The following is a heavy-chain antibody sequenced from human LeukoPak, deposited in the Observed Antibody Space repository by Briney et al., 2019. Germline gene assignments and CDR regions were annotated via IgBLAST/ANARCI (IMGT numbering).Heavy chain of an antibody. J-gene: IGHJ4*02. CDR2: INPSGGST. CDR3: AGSSGYRDPFDY. D-gene: IGHD5-12*01. CDR1: GYTLTELS. V-gene: IGHV1-46*01. Sequence: ASVKVSCKVSGYTLTELSMHWVRQAPGQGLEWMGIINPSGGSTSYAQKFQGRVTMTRDTSTSTVYMELSSLRSEDTAVYYCAGSSGYRDPFDYWGQGTLVTVSS.